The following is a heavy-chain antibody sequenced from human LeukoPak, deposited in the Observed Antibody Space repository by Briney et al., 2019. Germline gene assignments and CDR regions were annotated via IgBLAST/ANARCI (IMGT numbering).Heavy chain of an antibody. V-gene: IGHV4-39*02. CDR3: ARILATIDAFDV. CDR1: GGSISSSSYY. CDR2: IYYSGST. Sequence: TSETLSLTCTVSGGSISSSSYYWGWIRQPPGKGLEWIGSIYYSGSTYYNPSLKSRVTISVDTSKNHFSLKLSSVTAADTAVYYCARILATIDAFDVWGQGTMVTVSS. J-gene: IGHJ3*01. D-gene: IGHD5-12*01.